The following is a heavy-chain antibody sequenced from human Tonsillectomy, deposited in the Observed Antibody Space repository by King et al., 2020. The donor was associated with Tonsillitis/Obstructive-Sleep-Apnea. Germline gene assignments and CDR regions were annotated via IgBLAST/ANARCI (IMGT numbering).Heavy chain of an antibody. J-gene: IGHJ3*02. CDR2: ISWNSGSI. Sequence: EVQLVESGGGLVQPGRSLRLSCAASGFTFDDYAMHWVRQAPGKGLEWVSGISWNSGSIGYADSVKGRFTISRDNAKNSLYLQMNSLRAEDTALYYCAKDIGWGSYRHDAFYIWGQGKMVTVSS. CDR3: AKDIGWGSYRHDAFYI. CDR1: GFTFDDYA. D-gene: IGHD3-10*01. V-gene: IGHV3-9*01.